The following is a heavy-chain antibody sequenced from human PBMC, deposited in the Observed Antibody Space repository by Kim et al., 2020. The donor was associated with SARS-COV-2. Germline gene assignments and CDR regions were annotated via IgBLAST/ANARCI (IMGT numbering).Heavy chain of an antibody. CDR3: AKQYDVLLWFGELGYYFDY. V-gene: IGHV3-33*06. Sequence: GRFTISRDNSKNTLYLQMNSLRAEDTAVYYCAKQYDVLLWFGELGYYFDYWGQGTLVTVSS. J-gene: IGHJ4*02. D-gene: IGHD3-10*01.